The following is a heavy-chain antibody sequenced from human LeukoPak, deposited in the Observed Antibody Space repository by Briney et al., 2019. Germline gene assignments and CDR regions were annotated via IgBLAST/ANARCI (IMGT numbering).Heavy chain of an antibody. CDR2: ISSSGSTI. D-gene: IGHD1-1*01. J-gene: IGHJ4*02. CDR1: GFTFSSYE. CDR3: ARGTNWNDVAVFDY. Sequence: GGSLRLSCAASGFTFSSYEMNWVRQAPGKGLEWVSYISSSGSTIYYADSVKGRFTISRDNAKNSLYLQMNSLRAEDTAVYYCARGTNWNDVAVFDYWGQGTLVTVSS. V-gene: IGHV3-48*03.